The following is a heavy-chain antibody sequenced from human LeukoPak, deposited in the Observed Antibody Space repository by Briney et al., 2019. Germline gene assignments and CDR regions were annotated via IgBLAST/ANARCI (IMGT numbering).Heavy chain of an antibody. CDR1: GFTFSSYA. CDR2: ISGSGGST. V-gene: IGHV3-23*01. J-gene: IGHJ4*02. D-gene: IGHD6-19*01. CDR3: AGSGWQVYFDY. Sequence: GGSLRLSCAASGFTFSSYAMSWFRQAPGKGLEWVSAISGSGGSTYYADSVKGRFTISRDNSKNTLYLQMNSLRAEDTGVYYCAGSGWQVYFDYWGQGTLVTVSS.